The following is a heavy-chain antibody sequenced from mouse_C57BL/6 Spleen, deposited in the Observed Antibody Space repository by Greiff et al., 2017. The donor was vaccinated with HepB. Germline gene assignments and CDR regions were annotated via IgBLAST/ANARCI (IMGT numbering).Heavy chain of an antibody. CDR1: GFTFSSYG. Sequence: EVQGVESGGDLVKPGGSLKLSCAASGFTFSSYGMSWVRQTPDKRLEWVATISSGGSYTYYPDSVKGRFTISRDNAKNTLYLQMSSLKSEDTAMYYSARGADNYARRDFDSWGHGTPLTVSS. CDR3: ARGADNYARRDFDS. CDR2: ISSGGSYT. D-gene: IGHD2-12*01. V-gene: IGHV5-6*01. J-gene: IGHJ2*01.